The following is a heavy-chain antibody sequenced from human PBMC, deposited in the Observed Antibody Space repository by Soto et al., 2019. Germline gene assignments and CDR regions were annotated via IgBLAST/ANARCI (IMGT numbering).Heavy chain of an antibody. CDR2: IRSKGYGGKT. V-gene: IGHV3-49*03. J-gene: IGHJ4*02. D-gene: IGHD4-17*01. CDR1: GFSFGDYA. CDR3: ARGHGGQSTTCDY. Sequence: EVQLVESGGGLVQPGRSLRLSCTASGFSFGDYAMSWFRQAPGKGLEWVGFIRSKGYGGKTEDAASVKGRFTISRDXXKGIDYLQMSRLKTEDTAVYSCARGHGGQSTTCDYWGQGTLVTVCS.